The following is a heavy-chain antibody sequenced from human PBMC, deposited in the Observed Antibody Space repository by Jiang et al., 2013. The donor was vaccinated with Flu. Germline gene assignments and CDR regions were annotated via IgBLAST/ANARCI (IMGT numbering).Heavy chain of an antibody. V-gene: IGHV3-30-3*01. CDR3: ARDLPETYYYDSSGYSPGGY. CDR1: GFTFSSYA. J-gene: IGHJ4*02. Sequence: VQLLESGGGVVQPGRSLRLSCAASGFTFSSYAMHWVRQAPGKGLEWVAVISYDGSNKYYADSVKGRFTISRDNSKNTLYLQMNSLRAEDTAVYYCARDLPETYYYDSSGYSPGGYWGQGTLVTVSS. CDR2: ISYDGSNK. D-gene: IGHD3-22*01.